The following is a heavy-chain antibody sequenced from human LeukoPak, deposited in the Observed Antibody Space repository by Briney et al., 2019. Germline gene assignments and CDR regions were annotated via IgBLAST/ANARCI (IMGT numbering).Heavy chain of an antibody. Sequence: AASVKVSCKASGYTFTGYYMHWVRQAPGQGLEWMGWINPNSGGTNYAQKLQGWVTMTRDTSISTAYMELSRLRSDDTAVYYCARSHYDILTGARPYYYYGMGVWGQGTTVTVSS. D-gene: IGHD3-9*01. CDR2: INPNSGGT. CDR3: ARSHYDILTGARPYYYYGMGV. J-gene: IGHJ6*02. CDR1: GYTFTGYY. V-gene: IGHV1-2*04.